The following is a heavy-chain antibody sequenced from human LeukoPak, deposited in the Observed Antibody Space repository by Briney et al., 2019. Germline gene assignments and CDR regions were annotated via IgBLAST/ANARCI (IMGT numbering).Heavy chain of an antibody. CDR3: ARDWKTNSFDY. CDR2: I. CDR1: EFTFTTYG. V-gene: IGHV3-30*02. D-gene: IGHD1-1*01. Sequence: PGGSLRLSCAASEFTFTTYGMHWVRQAPGKGLEWVAFIYYADYVKGRFTISRDISKNTLYLQMDSLRAEDTAIYYCARDWKTNSFDYWGQGTLVTVSS. J-gene: IGHJ4*02.